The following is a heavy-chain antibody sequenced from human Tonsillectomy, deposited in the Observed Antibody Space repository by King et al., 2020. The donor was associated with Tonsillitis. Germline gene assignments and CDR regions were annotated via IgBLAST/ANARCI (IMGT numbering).Heavy chain of an antibody. CDR3: AKDSSSSQYYLDD. CDR2: ILYDGSKV. Sequence: VQLVESGGGVVQPGRSLRLSCAAPGFTFSSYGMHWVRQASGKGLEWVAVILYDGSKVYFADSVKGRFTISRDNSKNTLYVQMNSLRAEDTAVYYCAKDSSSSQYYLDDWGQGTLVTVSA. V-gene: IGHV3-30*18. J-gene: IGHJ4*02. D-gene: IGHD6-6*01. CDR1: GFTFSSYG.